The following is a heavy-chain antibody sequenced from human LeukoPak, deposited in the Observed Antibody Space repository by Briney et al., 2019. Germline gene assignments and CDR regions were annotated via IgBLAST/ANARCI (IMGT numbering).Heavy chain of an antibody. V-gene: IGHV3-11*01. CDR1: GFTFSDFY. D-gene: IGHD2/OR15-2a*01. CDR2: ISNSGDSK. J-gene: IGHJ4*02. CDR3: ARVLSVSYCDS. Sequence: GGSLRLSCAASGFTFSDFYMSWIRQAPGKGLEWISYISNSGDSKYLADSVKGRFTISRDNSKNTLYLQMNSLRAEDTAVYYCARVLSVSYCDSWGQGTLVTVSS.